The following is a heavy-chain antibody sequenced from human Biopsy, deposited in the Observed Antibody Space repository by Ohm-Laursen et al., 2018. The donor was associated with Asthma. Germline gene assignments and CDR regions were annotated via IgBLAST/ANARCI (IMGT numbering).Heavy chain of an antibody. J-gene: IGHJ6*02. CDR1: GDILSSFG. CDR2: VIPIYGTT. Sequence: SVKVSCKAHGDILSSFGIKWVRKAPGQGLEWMGGVIPIYGTTHTAQKFQGRVTITADESTSTAYMELTSLRKEDTAVYYCARGGYYGARRLNNGLDVWGQGTTVTVSS. D-gene: IGHD4-17*01. CDR3: ARGGYYGARRLNNGLDV. V-gene: IGHV1-69*13.